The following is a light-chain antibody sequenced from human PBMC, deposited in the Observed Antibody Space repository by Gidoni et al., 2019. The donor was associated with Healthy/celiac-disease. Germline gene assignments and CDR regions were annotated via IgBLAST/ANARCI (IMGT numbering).Light chain of an antibody. CDR1: ALPKQY. V-gene: IGLV3-25*03. J-gene: IGLJ2*01. CDR2: KDS. CDR3: QSADSSGTYNVV. Sequence: SYELTQPPSVSVSPGQTARITCSGDALPKQYAYWYQQKPGQAPALVIYKDSERPSGIPERFSGSSSGTTVTLTISGVQAEDEADYYCQSADSSGTYNVVFGGGTKLTVL.